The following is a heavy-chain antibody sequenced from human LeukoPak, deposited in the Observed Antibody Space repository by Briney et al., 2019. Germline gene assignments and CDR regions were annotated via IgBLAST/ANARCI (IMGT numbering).Heavy chain of an antibody. J-gene: IGHJ6*03. V-gene: IGHV4-34*01. CDR3: ARGDRRSYYYYYYMDV. D-gene: IGHD3-22*01. CDR2: IKQRGRT. CDR1: GGSFSGHY. Sequence: PSETLSLTCAVYGGSFSGHYWSWTRQPPGKGLEWIGEIKQRGRTNYNPPLKSRATITEATSKNQFYLNLSSVTAADTAVYYWARGDRRSYYYYYYMDVWGKGTTVTVSS.